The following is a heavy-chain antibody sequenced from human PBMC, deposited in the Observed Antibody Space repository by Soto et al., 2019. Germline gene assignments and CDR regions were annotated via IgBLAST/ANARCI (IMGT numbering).Heavy chain of an antibody. Sequence: SETLSLTCAVYGGSFSGYYWSWIRQPPGKGLEWIGEINHSGSTNYNPSLKSRVTISVDTSKNQFSLKLSSVTAADTAVYYCARYAYYYDSSGYRYYYGMDVWGQGTTVTVSS. CDR3: ARYAYYYDSSGYRYYYGMDV. CDR2: INHSGST. J-gene: IGHJ6*02. CDR1: GGSFSGYY. V-gene: IGHV4-34*01. D-gene: IGHD3-22*01.